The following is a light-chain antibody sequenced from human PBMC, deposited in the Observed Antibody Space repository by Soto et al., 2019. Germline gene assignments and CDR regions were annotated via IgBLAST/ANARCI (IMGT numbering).Light chain of an antibody. CDR3: QQSYSSPWT. CDR1: HSISNH. CDR2: AAS. J-gene: IGKJ1*01. Sequence: DIHITQSPSSLSASVEDRVIITCRASHSISNHLNWYQQKPGKAPKLLTFAASSLQSGIPSRFSGSGSGTDFTLTISSLQPEDFATYYCQQSYSSPWTFGQGTKVDIK. V-gene: IGKV1-39*01.